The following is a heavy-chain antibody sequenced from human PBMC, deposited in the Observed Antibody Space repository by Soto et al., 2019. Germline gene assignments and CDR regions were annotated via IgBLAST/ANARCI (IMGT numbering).Heavy chain of an antibody. CDR2: INAGNGNT. D-gene: IGHD6-19*01. J-gene: IGHJ4*02. Sequence: ASVKVSCKASGYTFTSYAMHWVRQAPGQRLEWMGWINAGNGNTKYSQKFQGRVTITRDTSASTAYMELSSLRSEDTAVYYCARSAIAVAGFDYWGQGTLVTVSS. V-gene: IGHV1-3*01. CDR3: ARSAIAVAGFDY. CDR1: GYTFTSYA.